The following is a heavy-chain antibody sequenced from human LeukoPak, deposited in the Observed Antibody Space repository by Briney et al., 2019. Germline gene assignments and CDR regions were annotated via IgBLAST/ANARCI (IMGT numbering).Heavy chain of an antibody. D-gene: IGHD3-22*01. J-gene: IGHJ4*02. CDR2: IIPIFGTA. Sequence: SVKVSCKASGGTFSSYAISWVRQAPGQGLEWMGRIIPIFGTANYAQKFQGRVTITTDESTSTAYMELSSLRSEDTAVYYCAREDHETHYYDSSGYWWYYWGQGTLVTVSS. V-gene: IGHV1-69*05. CDR3: AREDHETHYYDSSGYWWYY. CDR1: GGTFSSYA.